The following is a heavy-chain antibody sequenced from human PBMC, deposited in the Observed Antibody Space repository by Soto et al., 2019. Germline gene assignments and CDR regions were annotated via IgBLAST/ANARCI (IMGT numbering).Heavy chain of an antibody. CDR3: GRGGGIVGATTFDY. CDR1: GGSISSGDYY. J-gene: IGHJ4*02. CDR2: IYYSGST. Sequence: QVQLQESGPGLVKPSQTLSLTCTVSGGSISSGDYYWSWIRQPPGKGLEWIGYIYYSGSTYYNPSLKRRVTISVDTSKNQFSLKLSSVTAADTAVYYCGRGGGIVGATTFDYWGQGTLVTVSS. D-gene: IGHD1-26*01. V-gene: IGHV4-30-4*01.